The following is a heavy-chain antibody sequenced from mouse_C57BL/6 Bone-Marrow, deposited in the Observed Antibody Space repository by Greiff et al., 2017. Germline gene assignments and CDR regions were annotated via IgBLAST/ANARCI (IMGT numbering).Heavy chain of an antibody. V-gene: IGHV1-4*01. CDR1: GYTFTSYT. CDR2: INPSSGYT. CDR3: AILCYYYGSSYDYFDY. J-gene: IGHJ2*01. Sequence: QVQLQQSGAELARPGASVKMSCKASGYTFTSYTMHWVKQRPGQGLEWIGYINPSSGYTKYNQKFKDKATLTADKSSSTAYMQLSSLTSEDSAVYYCAILCYYYGSSYDYFDYWGQGTTLTVSS. D-gene: IGHD1-1*01.